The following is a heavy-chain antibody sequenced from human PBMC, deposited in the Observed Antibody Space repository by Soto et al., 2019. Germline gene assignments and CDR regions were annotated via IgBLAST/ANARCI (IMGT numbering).Heavy chain of an antibody. CDR2: ISWNSGSI. J-gene: IGHJ4*02. V-gene: IGHV3-9*01. D-gene: IGHD3-3*01. CDR3: AKDHYDFWSGPGY. CDR1: GFTFDDYA. Sequence: GGSLRLSCAASGFTFDDYAMHWVRQAPGKGLEWVSGISWNSGSIGYADSVKGRFTISRDNAKNSLYLQMNSLRAEDTALYYCAKDHYDFWSGPGYWGQGTLVTVPS.